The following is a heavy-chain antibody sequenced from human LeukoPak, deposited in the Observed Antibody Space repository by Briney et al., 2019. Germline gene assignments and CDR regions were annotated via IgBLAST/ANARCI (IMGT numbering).Heavy chain of an antibody. V-gene: IGHV3-64*01. D-gene: IGHD3-22*01. CDR3: AKSRLLYDSSDQYYFDY. Sequence: GGSLRLSCAASGFTFSSYAMHWVRQAPGKGLEYVSAISSNGGSTYYANSVKGRFTISRDNSKNTLYLQMNSLRAEDTAVYYCAKSRLLYDSSDQYYFDYWGQGTLVTASS. CDR1: GFTFSSYA. J-gene: IGHJ4*02. CDR2: ISSNGGST.